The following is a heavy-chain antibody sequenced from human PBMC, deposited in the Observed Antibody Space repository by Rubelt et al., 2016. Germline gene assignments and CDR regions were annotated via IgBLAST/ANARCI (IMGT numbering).Heavy chain of an antibody. D-gene: IGHD2-21*01. J-gene: IGHJ4*02. Sequence: EVQLVESGGDLVQPGGSLRLSCAASGFTFSTYWMSWVRQAPGKGLEWVANIKPDGSDKYYIDSVKGRFTISRDNAKNSLFLQMDSLRVEDTAVYYCTQNTGDNWGQGTLATVSS. CDR2: IKPDGSDK. V-gene: IGHV3-7*01. CDR1: GFTFSTYW. CDR3: TQNTGDN.